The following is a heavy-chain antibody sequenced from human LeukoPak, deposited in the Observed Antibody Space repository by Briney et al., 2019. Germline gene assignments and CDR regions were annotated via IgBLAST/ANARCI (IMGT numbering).Heavy chain of an antibody. D-gene: IGHD3-10*01. CDR1: GFTFSNAW. CDR3: TTAVWFGPFDP. V-gene: IGHV3-15*01. J-gene: IGHJ5*02. Sequence: RAGGSLRLSCAASGFTFSNAWMSWVRQAPGKGLEWVGRIKSKTDGGTTDYAAPVKGRFTISRDDSKNTLYLQMNSLKTEDTAVYYCTTAVWFGPFDPWGQGTLVTVSS. CDR2: IKSKTDGGTT.